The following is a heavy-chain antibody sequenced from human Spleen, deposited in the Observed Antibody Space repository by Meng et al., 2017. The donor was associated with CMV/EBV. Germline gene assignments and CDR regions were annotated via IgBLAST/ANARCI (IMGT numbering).Heavy chain of an antibody. CDR1: GFSFSSHD. V-gene: IGHV3-13*01. Sequence: GESLKISCAASGFSFSSHDMHWVRQTPGKGLEWVSSIGSAGDRYYAGSVQGRFTISRENAKNSFSLQMNSLRAEDTAVYYCARARRGYYGMDVWGQGTTVTVSS. CDR3: ARARRGYYGMDV. D-gene: IGHD3-10*01. J-gene: IGHJ6*02. CDR2: IGSAGDR.